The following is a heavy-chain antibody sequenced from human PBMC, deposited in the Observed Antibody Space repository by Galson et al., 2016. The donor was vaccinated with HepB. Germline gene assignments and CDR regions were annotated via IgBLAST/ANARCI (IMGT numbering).Heavy chain of an antibody. Sequence: SLRLSCAASGFTFNSYAMTWVRQGPGKGLEWVAVIWFDGTLKYYGDSVRGRFTISRDDSQSTLHLQMNSLRVEDTAVYYCARDSMATITGLDGFDIWGQGTMVTVSS. J-gene: IGHJ3*02. D-gene: IGHD5-24*01. CDR3: ARDSMATITGLDGFDI. V-gene: IGHV3-33*08. CDR1: GFTFNSYA. CDR2: IWFDGTLK.